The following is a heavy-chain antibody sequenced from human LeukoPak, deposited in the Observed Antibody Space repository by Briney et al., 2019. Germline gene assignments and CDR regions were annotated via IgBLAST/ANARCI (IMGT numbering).Heavy chain of an antibody. CDR2: ISWNSGSI. D-gene: IGHD3-22*01. J-gene: IGHJ4*02. CDR3: AKDRGYDSSGWTNDY. V-gene: IGHV3-9*01. CDR1: RFTFDDYA. Sequence: PGGSLRLSCAASRFTFDDYAMHWVRQASGKGLEWVSGISWNSGSIGYADSVKGRFTISRDNAKNSLYLQTNSLRAEDTALYYCAKDRGYDSSGWTNDYWGQGTLVTVSS.